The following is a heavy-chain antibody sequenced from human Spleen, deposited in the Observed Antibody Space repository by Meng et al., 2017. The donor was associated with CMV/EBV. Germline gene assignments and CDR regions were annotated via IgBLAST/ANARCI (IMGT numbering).Heavy chain of an antibody. CDR2: MNPNTGDT. Sequence: SCRDSGYTFTSYDFNWVRQATGQGLEWMGWMNPNTGDTGYAQKFQGRVTFSRNTSISTVYMELSSLRSEDTAMYYCARDLEVFYFDSWGQGTLVTVSS. CDR3: ARDLEVFYFDS. J-gene: IGHJ4*02. D-gene: IGHD1-1*01. CDR1: GYTFTSYD. V-gene: IGHV1-8*01.